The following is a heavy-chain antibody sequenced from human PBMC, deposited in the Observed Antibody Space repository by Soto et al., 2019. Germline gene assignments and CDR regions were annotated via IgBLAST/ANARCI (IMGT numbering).Heavy chain of an antibody. Sequence: PSETLSLTCAVYGGSFSGYYWSWIRQPPGKGLEWIGEINHSGSTNYNPSLKSRVTISVDTSKNQFSLKLSSVTAADTAVYYCARLPCSSTSCYYYYYYGMDVWGQGNTVTVYS. CDR1: GGSFSGYY. CDR3: ARLPCSSTSCYYYYYYGMDV. V-gene: IGHV4-34*01. CDR2: INHSGST. J-gene: IGHJ6*01. D-gene: IGHD2-2*01.